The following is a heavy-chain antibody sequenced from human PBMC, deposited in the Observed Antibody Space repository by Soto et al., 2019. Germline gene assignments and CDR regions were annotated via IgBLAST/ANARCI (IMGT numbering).Heavy chain of an antibody. CDR3: GRGSASKTAYFDS. Sequence: SETLSLTCAVYGGSFSGYYWSWIRQPPGKGLEWIGEINHSGSTNYNPSLKSRVTISVDTSKNQLSLKLSSVTAADTAVYYCGRGSASKTAYFDSWGQGTLVTVSS. CDR1: GGSFSGYY. D-gene: IGHD2-21*02. CDR2: INHSGST. J-gene: IGHJ4*02. V-gene: IGHV4-34*01.